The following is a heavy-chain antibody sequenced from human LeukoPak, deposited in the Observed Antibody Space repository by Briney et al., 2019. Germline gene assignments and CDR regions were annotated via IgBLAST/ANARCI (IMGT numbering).Heavy chain of an antibody. D-gene: IGHD5-18*01. CDR3: AKNAHYQGYSYGGIDY. CDR1: GFTFDDYA. J-gene: IGHJ4*02. Sequence: LSGGSLRLSCAASGFTFDDYAMHWVRQAPGKGLEWVSGISWNSGSIGYADSVKGRFTISRDNAKNSLYLQMNSLRAEDTAVYYCAKNAHYQGYSYGGIDYWGQGTLVTVSS. CDR2: ISWNSGSI. V-gene: IGHV3-9*01.